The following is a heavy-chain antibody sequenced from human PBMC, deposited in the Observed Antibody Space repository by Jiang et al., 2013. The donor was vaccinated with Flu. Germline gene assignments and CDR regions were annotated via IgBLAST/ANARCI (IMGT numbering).Heavy chain of an antibody. V-gene: IGHV4-61*02. CDR2: IYTSGST. J-gene: IGHJ5*02. Sequence: TCTVSGGSISTGSYYWSWIRQPAGKGLEWIGRIYTSGSTNYNPSLKSRVTISVDTSKNQFSLKLSSVTAADTAVYYCARGLWFRDHNWFDPWGQGTLVTVSS. CDR1: GGSISTGSYY. CDR3: ARGLWFRDHNWFDP. D-gene: IGHD3-10*01.